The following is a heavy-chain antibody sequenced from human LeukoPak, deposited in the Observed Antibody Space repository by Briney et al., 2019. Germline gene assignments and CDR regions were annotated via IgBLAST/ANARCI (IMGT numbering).Heavy chain of an antibody. V-gene: IGHV4-61*02. CDR2: ISSSGST. D-gene: IGHD5-18*01. Sequence: SETLSLTCTVSGDSISSGDYYWSWIRQPAGKGLEWIGRISSSGSTNYNPSLKSRVTISVDTSKNQFSLKLSSVTAADTAVYYCARVFRGSRGYSYAQGSFDYWGQGTLVTVSS. J-gene: IGHJ4*02. CDR1: GDSISSGDYY. CDR3: ARVFRGSRGYSYAQGSFDY.